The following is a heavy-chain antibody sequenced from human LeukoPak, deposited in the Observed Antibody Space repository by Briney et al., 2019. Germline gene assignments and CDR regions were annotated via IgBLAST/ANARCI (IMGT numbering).Heavy chain of an antibody. CDR1: GGSISSSSYY. D-gene: IGHD6-13*01. J-gene: IGHJ4*02. Sequence: SETLSLTCTVSGGSISSSSYYWGWIRQPPGKGLEWIGSIYYSGSTYYNPSLKSRVTISVDTSKNQFSLKLSSVTAADTAVYYCAGHEARQQLAHPLLWGQGTLVTVSS. CDR2: IYYSGST. CDR3: AGHEARQQLAHPLL. V-gene: IGHV4-39*01.